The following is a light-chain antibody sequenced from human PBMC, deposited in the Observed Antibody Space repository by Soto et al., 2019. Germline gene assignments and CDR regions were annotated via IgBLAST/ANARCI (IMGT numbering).Light chain of an antibody. CDR3: QQQSDWPRA. J-gene: IGKJ1*01. CDR2: GAS. V-gene: IGKV3-15*01. Sequence: VITQSPATLSVSPGERATLSCRASQSVGNNLAWYQQKPGQAPRLLIHGASTRATGIPARFSGSGSGTEFTLTISSLQSEDFAVYYCQQQSDWPRAFGQGTKVDIK. CDR1: QSVGNN.